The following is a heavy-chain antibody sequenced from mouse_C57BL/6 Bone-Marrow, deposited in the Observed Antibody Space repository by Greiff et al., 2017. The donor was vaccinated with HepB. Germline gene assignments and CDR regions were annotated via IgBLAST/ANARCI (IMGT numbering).Heavy chain of an antibody. CDR3: ARLEGRGYWYFDV. D-gene: IGHD3-3*01. Sequence: EVQVVESGGGLVQPGGSLKLSCAASGFTFSDYYMYWVRQTPEKRLEWVAYISNGGGSTYYPDTVKGRFTISRDNAKNTLYLQMSRLKSEDTAMYYCARLEGRGYWYFDVWGTGTTVTVSS. V-gene: IGHV5-12*01. CDR2: ISNGGGST. J-gene: IGHJ1*03. CDR1: GFTFSDYY.